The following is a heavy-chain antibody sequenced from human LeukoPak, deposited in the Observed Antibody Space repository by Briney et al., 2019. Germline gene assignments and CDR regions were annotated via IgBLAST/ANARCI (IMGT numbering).Heavy chain of an antibody. CDR1: GFTFSNAW. CDR3: TREGRGSDAFDY. D-gene: IGHD3-16*01. J-gene: IGHJ4*02. CDR2: IRSKAYGGTT. V-gene: IGHV3-49*04. Sequence: GGSLRLSCAASGFTFSNAWMNWVRQAPGKGLEWVGFIRSKAYGGTTEYAASVKGRFTISRDDSRRIVYLQMNSLKTEDTAVYYCTREGRGSDAFDYWGQGTLVTVSS.